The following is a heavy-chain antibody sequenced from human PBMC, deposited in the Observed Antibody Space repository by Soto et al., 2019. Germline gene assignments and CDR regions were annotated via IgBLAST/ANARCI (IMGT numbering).Heavy chain of an antibody. J-gene: IGHJ4*02. CDR2: INTDGSTT. CDR3: ARERSGSSFL. CDR1: GFIFSSYW. Sequence: EVQLVESGGGLVQPGESLRLSCTASGFIFSSYWMHWVRQAPGKGLVWVSRINTDGSTTRYADSVKGRFTISRDNAKNTLYLQMNSLRPEDTAVYYCARERSGSSFLWGQGTLVTVSS. D-gene: IGHD1-26*01. V-gene: IGHV3-74*01.